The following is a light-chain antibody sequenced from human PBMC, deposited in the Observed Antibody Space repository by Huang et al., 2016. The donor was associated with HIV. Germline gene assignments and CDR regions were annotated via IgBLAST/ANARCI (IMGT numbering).Light chain of an antibody. CDR3: HQRSAWPST. V-gene: IGKV3-11*01. CDR1: HSIGNY. J-gene: IGKJ2*01. Sequence: EIVLTQSPATLSLSPGVRATLSCRASHSIGNYLAWYQHKAGQAPRLLIYDASNRATGIPARFSGSGSAGTDFTLTISSLEPEDFAVYYCHQRSAWPSTFGQGTKLEI. CDR2: DAS.